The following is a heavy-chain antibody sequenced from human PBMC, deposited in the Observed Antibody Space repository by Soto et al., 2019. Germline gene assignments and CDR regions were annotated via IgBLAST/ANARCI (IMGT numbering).Heavy chain of an antibody. Sequence: GSLRLSCAASGFTFSSCAMSWVRQAPGKGLEWVSAISGSGGSTYYADSVKGRFTISRDNSKNTLYLQMNSLRADDTAVYYCAKLHFWSGPRSGYGMDVWGQGTTVTVSS. J-gene: IGHJ6*02. CDR2: ISGSGGST. D-gene: IGHD3-3*02. CDR3: AKLHFWSGPRSGYGMDV. CDR1: GFTFSSCA. V-gene: IGHV3-23*01.